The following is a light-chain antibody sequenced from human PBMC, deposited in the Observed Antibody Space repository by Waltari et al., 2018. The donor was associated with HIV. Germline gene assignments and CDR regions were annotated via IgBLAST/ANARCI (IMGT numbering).Light chain of an antibody. CDR1: SSDVGAYNY. V-gene: IGLV2-8*01. Sequence: QSALTQPPSASGSPGQSVTISCTGTSSDVGAYNYVSWYQQHPGKAPKLIIYQVNKRPSGVPDRFSGTKSGNRASLTVSGLQADDAADYYCSSFAGGNNLLIFGGGTKLTVL. CDR3: SSFAGGNNLLI. CDR2: QVN. J-gene: IGLJ2*01.